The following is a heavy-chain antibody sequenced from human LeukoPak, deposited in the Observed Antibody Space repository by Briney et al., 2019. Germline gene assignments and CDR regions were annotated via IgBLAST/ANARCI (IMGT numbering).Heavy chain of an antibody. D-gene: IGHD5-18*01. V-gene: IGHV4-59*01. Sequence: PSETLSLTCTVSGGSISSYYWSWIRQPPGKGLEWIGYIYYSGSTNYNPSFKSRVTISVDTSKNQFSLKLSSVTAADTAVYYCAREVRGIQLWYLDYWGQGTLVTVSS. CDR2: IYYSGST. CDR3: AREVRGIQLWYLDY. J-gene: IGHJ4*02. CDR1: GGSISSYY.